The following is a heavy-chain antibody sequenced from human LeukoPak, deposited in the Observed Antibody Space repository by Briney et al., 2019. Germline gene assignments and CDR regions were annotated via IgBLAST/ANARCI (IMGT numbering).Heavy chain of an antibody. Sequence: GGSLRLSCAASGFTFSSYAMSWVRQARGKGLEWVSAISGSGGSTYYADSVKGRFTISSDNSKNTLYLQMNSLRAEDTAVYYCAKDRMIVVVITTSDYWGQGTLVTVSS. CDR3: AKDRMIVVVITTSDY. J-gene: IGHJ4*02. D-gene: IGHD3-22*01. CDR2: ISGSGGST. V-gene: IGHV3-23*01. CDR1: GFTFSSYA.